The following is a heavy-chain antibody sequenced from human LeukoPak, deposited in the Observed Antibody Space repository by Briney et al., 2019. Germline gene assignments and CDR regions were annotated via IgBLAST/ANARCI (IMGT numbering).Heavy chain of an antibody. CDR3: ARAVLLWFGESPSDAFDI. CDR1: GFTFSSYS. CDR2: ISSSSSTI. Sequence: PGGSLTLSCAVSGFTFSSYSVNWVRQAPGKGLEWVSYISSSSSTIYYADSVKGRFTISRDNDKNSLYLQMNSLRAEDTAVYYCARAVLLWFGESPSDAFDIWGQGTMVTVSS. J-gene: IGHJ3*02. V-gene: IGHV3-48*01. D-gene: IGHD3-10*01.